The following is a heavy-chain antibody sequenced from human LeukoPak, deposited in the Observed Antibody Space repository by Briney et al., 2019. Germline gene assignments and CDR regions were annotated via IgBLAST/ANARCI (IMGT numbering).Heavy chain of an antibody. CDR2: IYYSGTT. J-gene: IGHJ4*02. Sequence: PSETLSLTCTVSGGSISGYYWSWLRQPPGKGLEWIGYIYYSGTTDYNPSLKSRVTISVDTTKNHFSLNLRSVTAADTAVYYCAREIVGGFNPGAYWGQGTLVTVSS. V-gene: IGHV4-59*12. CDR1: GGSISGYY. D-gene: IGHD1-14*01. CDR3: AREIVGGFNPGAY.